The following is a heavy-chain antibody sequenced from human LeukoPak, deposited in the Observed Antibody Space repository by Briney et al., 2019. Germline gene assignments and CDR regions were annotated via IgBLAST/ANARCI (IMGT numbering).Heavy chain of an antibody. CDR3: ARGRTSYGSMDIDY. CDR1: GGTFSIYA. CDR2: IIPIFGTA. Sequence: ASVTLCFTASGGTFSIYAISWVRQAPGQGLEWMGGIIPIFGTANYAQKFQGRVTITADESTSTAYMELSSLRSENTAVYYCARGRTSYGSMDIDYRG. D-gene: IGHD3-10*01. V-gene: IGHV1-69*13. J-gene: IGHJ4*01.